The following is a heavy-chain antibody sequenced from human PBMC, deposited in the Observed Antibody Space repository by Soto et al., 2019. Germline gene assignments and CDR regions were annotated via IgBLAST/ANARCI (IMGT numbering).Heavy chain of an antibody. V-gene: IGHV1-3*01. J-gene: IGHJ5*02. D-gene: IGHD6-19*01. CDR2: INPATGNI. Sequence: ASVTVSCKTSGYTFTDFAMHWVRQAPGQSLEWMGWINPATGNIKYLKKFEGRVTITRDTSASTVYMDLRSLRSEDTAVYYCTREGAVAGNWLDPWGQGTLVTVSS. CDR3: TREGAVAGNWLDP. CDR1: GYTFTDFA.